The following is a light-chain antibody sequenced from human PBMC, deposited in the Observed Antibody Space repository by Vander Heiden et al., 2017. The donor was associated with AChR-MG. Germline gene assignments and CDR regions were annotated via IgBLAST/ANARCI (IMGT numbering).Light chain of an antibody. V-gene: IGKV1-39*01. CDR1: QSISSY. J-gene: IGKJ3*01. CDR3: QQCESTFWT. Sequence: IQMTQSPSSLSASVGDRVTITCRASQSISSYLNWYQQKPGKAPKLLIYAASSLQSGVPSRFSGSGSGTDFTLTISRLQPEDFATYYCQQCESTFWTFGHGTKVDIK. CDR2: AAS.